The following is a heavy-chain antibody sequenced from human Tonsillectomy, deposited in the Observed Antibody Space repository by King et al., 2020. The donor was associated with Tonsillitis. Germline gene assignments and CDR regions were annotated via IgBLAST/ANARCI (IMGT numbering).Heavy chain of an antibody. Sequence: VQLVESGGSLVQPGGSLRLSCAASGFSFSNYAMSWVRQAPGKGPEWVSGITGSGDSTYYADSVKGRFTISRDNSKDTLYLEMNSLRVEDTAVYSCARRDYYDSSDFAPLFDYWGQGTLVSLSS. CDR2: ITGSGDST. V-gene: IGHV3-23*04. D-gene: IGHD3-22*01. J-gene: IGHJ4*02. CDR1: GFSFSNYA. CDR3: ARRDYYDSSDFAPLFDY.